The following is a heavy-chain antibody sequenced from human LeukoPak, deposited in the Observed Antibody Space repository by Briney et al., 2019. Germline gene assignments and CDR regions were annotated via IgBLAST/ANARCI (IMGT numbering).Heavy chain of an antibody. J-gene: IGHJ5*02. V-gene: IGHV3-30-3*01. D-gene: IGHD3-22*01. CDR2: ISYDGSNK. CDR3: ARDWGNYYDGSGYYYLNWFDP. CDR1: GFTFSSYA. Sequence: GGSLRLSCAASGFTFSSYAMHWVRQAPGKGLEWVAVISYDGSNKYYADSVKGRFTISRDNSKNTLYLQMNSLRAEDTAVYYCARDWGNYYDGSGYYYLNWFDPWGQGTLVTVSS.